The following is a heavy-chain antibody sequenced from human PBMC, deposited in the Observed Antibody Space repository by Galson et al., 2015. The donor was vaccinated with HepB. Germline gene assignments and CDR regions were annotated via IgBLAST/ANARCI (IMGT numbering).Heavy chain of an antibody. CDR1: GYTFTSYY. CDR2: INPSGGST. CDR3: ASRYCSSTSCYNWFDP. J-gene: IGHJ5*02. D-gene: IGHD2-2*01. Sequence: SVKVSCKASGYTFTSYYMHWVRQAPGQGLEWMGIINPSGGSTSYAQKFQGRVTMTRDTSTSTVYMELSSLRSEDTAVYYCASRYCSSTSCYNWFDPWGQGTLVTVSS. V-gene: IGHV1-46*01.